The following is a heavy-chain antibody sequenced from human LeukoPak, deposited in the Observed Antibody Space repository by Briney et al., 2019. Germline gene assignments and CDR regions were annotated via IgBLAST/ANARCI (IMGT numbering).Heavy chain of an antibody. Sequence: PGGSLRLSCAASGFTFSSYAMSWVRQAPGKGLEWVSAISGSGGSTYYADSVKGRFTISRDNSKNTLYLQMNSLRAEDTAVYYCAKDRAGYCSGGSCSRYYFDYWGQGTLVTVSS. CDR1: GFTFSSYA. J-gene: IGHJ4*02. CDR3: AKDRAGYCSGGSCSRYYFDY. V-gene: IGHV3-23*01. D-gene: IGHD2-15*01. CDR2: ISGSGGST.